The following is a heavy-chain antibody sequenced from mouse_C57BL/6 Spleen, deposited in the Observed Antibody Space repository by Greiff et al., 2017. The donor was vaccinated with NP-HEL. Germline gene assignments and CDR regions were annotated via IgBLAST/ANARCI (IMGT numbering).Heavy chain of an antibody. CDR1: GFTFTGYY. D-gene: IGHD3-3*01. J-gene: IGHJ2*01. Sequence: EVKLQESGGGLVQPGGSLSLSCAASGFTFTGYYMSWVRQPPGKALEWLGFIRNKANGYTSEYRVSVTGRFTISRDNSHSILYLQMNALRAEDSATYYCARARPYDFDYWGQGTTLTVSA. CDR2: IRNKANGYTS. CDR3: ARARPYDFDY. V-gene: IGHV7-3*01.